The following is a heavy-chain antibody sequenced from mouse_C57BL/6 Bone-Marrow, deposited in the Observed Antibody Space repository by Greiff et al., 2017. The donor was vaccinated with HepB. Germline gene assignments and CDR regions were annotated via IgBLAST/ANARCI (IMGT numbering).Heavy chain of an antibody. CDR3: ARHGYSLYAMDY. J-gene: IGHJ4*01. D-gene: IGHD3-1*01. V-gene: IGHV5-6*01. Sequence: EVKLVESGGDLVKPGGSLKLSCAASGFTFSSYGMSWVRQTPDKRLEWVATISSGGSYTYYPDSVKGRFTISRDNAKNTLYLQMSSLKSEDTAMYYCARHGYSLYAMDYWGQGTSVTVSS. CDR1: GFTFSSYG. CDR2: ISSGGSYT.